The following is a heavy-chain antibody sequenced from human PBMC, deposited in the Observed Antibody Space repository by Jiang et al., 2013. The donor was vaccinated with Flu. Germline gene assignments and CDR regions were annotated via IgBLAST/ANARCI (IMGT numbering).Heavy chain of an antibody. D-gene: IGHD2-15*01. CDR3: ARGGLPNADIVVVVAATSMAVWFDP. J-gene: IGHJ5*02. V-gene: IGHV4-34*01. Sequence: NHSGSTNYNPSLKSRVTISVDTSKNQFSLKLSSVTAADTAVYYCARGGLPNADIVVVVAATSMAVWFDPWGQGTLVTISS. CDR2: NHSGST.